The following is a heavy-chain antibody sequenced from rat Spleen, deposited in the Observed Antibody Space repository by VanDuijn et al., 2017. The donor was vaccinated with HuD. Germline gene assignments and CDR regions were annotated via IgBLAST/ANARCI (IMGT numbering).Heavy chain of an antibody. CDR1: GFSLTSYH. D-gene: IGHD1-2*01. Sequence: QVQLKESGPGLVKPSETLSLTCTVSGFSLTSYHVSWVRQPPGKGLEWMGVIWGDGSTAYNSALKSRLSISRDTSKSQVFLKMSSLKTEDTATYYCARGPSEDYYSSYIYVYNWFAYWGQGTLVTVSS. CDR2: IWGDGST. V-gene: IGHV2-32*01. CDR3: ARGPSEDYYSSYIYVYNWFAY. J-gene: IGHJ3*01.